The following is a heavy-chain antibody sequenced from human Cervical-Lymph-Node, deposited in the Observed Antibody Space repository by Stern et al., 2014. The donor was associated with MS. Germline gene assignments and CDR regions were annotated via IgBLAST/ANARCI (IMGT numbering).Heavy chain of an antibody. CDR1: GYTFTTYY. J-gene: IGHJ4*02. D-gene: IGHD1-26*01. V-gene: IGHV1-46*01. Sequence: QVQLVESGAEVEKPGASVKVSCKASGYTFTTYYMPWVRQAPGQGLEWMGMINPSGGSTTYAQKFQGRVTMTRDTSTSTVYMELSSLRSEDTAVYYCARNWRGVGSTAYDYWGQGTLVTVSS. CDR3: ARNWRGVGSTAYDY. CDR2: INPSGGST.